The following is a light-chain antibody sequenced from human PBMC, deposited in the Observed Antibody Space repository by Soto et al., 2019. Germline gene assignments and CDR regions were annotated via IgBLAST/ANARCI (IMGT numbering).Light chain of an antibody. CDR2: EVG. J-gene: IGLJ1*01. CDR1: SSDVGSYNL. CDR3: FSYAGSPYV. V-gene: IGLV2-23*02. Sequence: QSVLTQPASVSGSPGQSIAISCTGTSSDVGSYNLVSWYQQHPGKAPKLMIYEVGKRPSGVSDRFSGCKSGNTASLTISGLQAEDEADYYCFSYAGSPYVFVTGTKVTVL.